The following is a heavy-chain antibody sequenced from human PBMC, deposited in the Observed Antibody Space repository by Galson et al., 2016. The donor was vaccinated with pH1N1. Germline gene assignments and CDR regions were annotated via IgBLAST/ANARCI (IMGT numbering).Heavy chain of an antibody. Sequence: SVKVSCKASGFTFSGYFIHWVRQAPGQGLEWMGRISPSRGDTDYAQKFQGRVTMTGDTSPTAHMELSRLTSNDTATYYCARGPLRDSVIVPTSVRSVNWFDPWGQGTLVIVSS. CDR2: ISPSRGDT. CDR3: ARGPLRDSVIVPTSVRSVNWFDP. J-gene: IGHJ5*02. D-gene: IGHD2/OR15-2a*01. V-gene: IGHV1-2*06. CDR1: GFTFSGYF.